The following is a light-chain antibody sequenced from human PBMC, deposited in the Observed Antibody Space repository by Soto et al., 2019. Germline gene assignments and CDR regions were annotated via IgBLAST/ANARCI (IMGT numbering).Light chain of an antibody. J-gene: IGLJ7*01. Sequence: QSALTQPPSASGSPGQSVTISCTGTSSDVADYNYVSWYQQYPGKAPKLMIYEVSKRASGVPDRFSGSKSGNTASLTVSGLQAEDEADYYCSSYAGSNNWVFGGGTQLTVL. CDR2: EVS. V-gene: IGLV2-8*01. CDR3: SSYAGSNNWV. CDR1: SSDVADYNY.